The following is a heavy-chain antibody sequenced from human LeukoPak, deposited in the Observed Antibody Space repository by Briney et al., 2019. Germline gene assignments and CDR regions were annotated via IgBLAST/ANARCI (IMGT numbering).Heavy chain of an antibody. J-gene: IGHJ4*02. CDR2: IYYTGTT. CDR1: GGSFSTYY. D-gene: IGHD6-13*01. CDR3: ARAGANGIEAAGSLRY. V-gene: IGHV4-59*01. Sequence: SETLSLTCAVSGGSFSTYYWSWIRQPPGKGLGWIGFIYYTGTTNYNPSLKSRVTISVDTSKNQFSLKLSSVTAADTAVYYCARAGANGIEAAGSLRYWGQGTLVTVSS.